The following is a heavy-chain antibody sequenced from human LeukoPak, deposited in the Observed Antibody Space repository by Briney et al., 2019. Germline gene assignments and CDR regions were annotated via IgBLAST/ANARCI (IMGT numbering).Heavy chain of an antibody. J-gene: IGHJ4*02. V-gene: IGHV1-69*05. Sequence: ALVKVSCKASGGTFSSYSVSWVRQAPGQGPEWMGTIIPMFGTTKYPQKFQDRVTMTTDESTTTVYMELSGLRSEDTAVYYCARPMSGRWLEPPFDFWGQGTLVTVSS. D-gene: IGHD5-24*01. CDR3: ARPMSGRWLEPPFDF. CDR1: GGTFSSYS. CDR2: IIPMFGTT.